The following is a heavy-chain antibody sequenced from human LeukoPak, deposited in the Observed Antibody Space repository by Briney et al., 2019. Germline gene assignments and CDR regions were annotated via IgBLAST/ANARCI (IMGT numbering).Heavy chain of an antibody. CDR2: ISRTGDSI. CDR1: GFTFGGYS. Sequence: PGGSLRLSCATSGFTFGGYSMNWFRQAPGKGLEWVTAISRTGDSITYADSVRGRFTISRDNAKDSLYLQMNSLRAEDTAVYFCARENNRECSTSSCPRDYWGQGTLVTVSS. J-gene: IGHJ4*02. CDR3: ARENNRECSTSSCPRDY. V-gene: IGHV3-21*01. D-gene: IGHD2-2*01.